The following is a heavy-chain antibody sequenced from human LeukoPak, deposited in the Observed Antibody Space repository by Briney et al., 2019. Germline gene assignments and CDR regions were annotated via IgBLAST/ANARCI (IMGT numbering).Heavy chain of an antibody. CDR3: AKDPLVRGVTYDY. Sequence: AGGSLRLSCAASGFTFSSHAMNWVRQAPGKGLEWVSGVSGSSGSTFYADSVKGRFTISRDNSKNTLYLQMNSLRAEDTAVYYCAKDPLVRGVTYDYWGQGTLVTVSS. V-gene: IGHV3-23*01. D-gene: IGHD3-10*01. J-gene: IGHJ4*02. CDR2: VSGSSGST. CDR1: GFTFSSHA.